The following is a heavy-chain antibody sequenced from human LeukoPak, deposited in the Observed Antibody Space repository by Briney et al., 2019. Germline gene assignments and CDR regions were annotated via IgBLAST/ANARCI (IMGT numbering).Heavy chain of an antibody. CDR2: IYSSGST. D-gene: IGHD3-10*01. V-gene: IGHV4-4*07. J-gene: IGHJ4*02. CDR1: GGSIRSYY. Sequence: SETLSLTCTVSGGSIRSYYWSWIRQPAGKGLEWIGRIYSSGSTNYNPSLKSRVTMSVDTSKNQFSLKLSSVTAADTAVYYCARDLIVPVGLTGSGSYSTDYWGQGTLVTVSS. CDR3: ARDLIVPVGLTGSGSYSTDY.